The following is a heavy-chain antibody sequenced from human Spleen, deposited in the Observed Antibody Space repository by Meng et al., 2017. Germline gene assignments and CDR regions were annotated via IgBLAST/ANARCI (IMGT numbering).Heavy chain of an antibody. CDR2: ISLDGNRK. CDR3: AREAYSSGFAGIFNY. Sequence: GESLKISCAASGLTFSNYFFHWVRQAPGTGLVWVSVISLDGNRKQYADSVKGRFTFSRDDSKSTLYLQMNSLATEDTAVYYCAREAYSSGFAGIFNYWGQGSLVTVSS. V-gene: IGHV3-30*01. J-gene: IGHJ4*02. D-gene: IGHD6-25*01. CDR1: GLTFSNYF.